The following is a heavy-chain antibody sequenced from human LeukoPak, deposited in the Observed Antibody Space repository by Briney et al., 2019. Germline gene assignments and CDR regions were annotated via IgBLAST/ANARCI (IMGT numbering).Heavy chain of an antibody. CDR1: GYTFTSYG. CDR2: ISAYNGNT. V-gene: IGHV1-18*01. CDR3: ARDRVETDYYDSSGPTDY. J-gene: IGHJ4*02. D-gene: IGHD3-22*01. Sequence: GASVKVSCKASGYTFTSYGISWVRQAPGQGLEWMGWISAYNGNTNYAQKLQGRVTVTTDTSTSTAYMELRSLRSDDTAVYYCARDRVETDYYDSSGPTDYWGQGTLVTVSS.